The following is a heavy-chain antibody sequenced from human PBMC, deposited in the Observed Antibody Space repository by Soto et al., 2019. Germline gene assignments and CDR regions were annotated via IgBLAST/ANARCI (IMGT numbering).Heavy chain of an antibody. Sequence: GGSLRLSCAASGNIFSSYGMHWVRQPPGKGLEWVSGISGSGGSTYYADSVKGRFTISRDNSKNTLYLQMNSLRAEDTAVYYCAKDSRFGGATKSPTFDYWGQGTLVTVSS. V-gene: IGHV3-23*01. D-gene: IGHD3-10*01. CDR3: AKDSRFGGATKSPTFDY. J-gene: IGHJ4*01. CDR1: GNIFSSYG. CDR2: ISGSGGST.